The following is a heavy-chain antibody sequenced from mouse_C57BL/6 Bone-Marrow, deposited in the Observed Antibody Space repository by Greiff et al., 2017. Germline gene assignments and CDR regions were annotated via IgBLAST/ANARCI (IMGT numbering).Heavy chain of an antibody. CDR3: ARQKVYYFDY. J-gene: IGHJ2*01. CDR1: EYEFPSHD. Sequence: EVKLMESGGGLVQPGESLKLSCESNEYEFPSHDMSWVRKTPEKRLALVAAINSDGGSTYYPDTMERRFIISRDNTKKTLYLQMSRLRSEDTALYYCARQKVYYFDYWGQGTTLTVSA. CDR2: INSDGGST. V-gene: IGHV5-2*01.